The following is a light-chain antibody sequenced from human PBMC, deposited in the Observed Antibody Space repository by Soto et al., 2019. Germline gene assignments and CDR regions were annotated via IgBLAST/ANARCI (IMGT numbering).Light chain of an antibody. J-gene: IGKJ1*01. CDR2: DAS. CDR3: QQYNNWPPWT. Sequence: ILMTQSPATLSVSPGERATLSCRASQSVSNNFAWSQQKPGQAPRLLIYDASTRATGIPARFSGSGYGTEFTLTNSGLQSEDVAVFYCQQYNNWPPWTFGHGTKVEIK. V-gene: IGKV3-15*01. CDR1: QSVSNN.